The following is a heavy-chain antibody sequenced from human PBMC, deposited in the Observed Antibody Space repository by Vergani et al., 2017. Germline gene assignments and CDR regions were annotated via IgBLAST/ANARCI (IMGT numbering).Heavy chain of an antibody. V-gene: IGHV3-30*18. J-gene: IGHJ4*02. Sequence: QVQLVESGGGVVQPGRSLRLSCAASGFTFSSYGMHWVRQAPGKGLEWVAVISYDGSIKYYADSVKGRFTISRDNSKNTLYLQMNSLRAEDTAVYYCAKGSWIWGSYRTSSFDYWGQGTLVTVSS. D-gene: IGHD3-16*02. CDR3: AKGSWIWGSYRTSSFDY. CDR1: GFTFSSYG. CDR2: ISYDGSIK.